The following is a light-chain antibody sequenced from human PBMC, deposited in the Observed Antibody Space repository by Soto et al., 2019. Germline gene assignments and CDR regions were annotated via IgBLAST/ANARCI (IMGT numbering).Light chain of an antibody. CDR3: QQYSSYSAGT. Sequence: DIQMTQSPSTLSASVGDRVTITCRASQSIDSWLAWYQQKPGKTPNLLIYEASSLESGVPSRFSGSGSGTEFTLTISSQQPDDFATYYCQQYSSYSAGTFGQGTKVEIK. CDR1: QSIDSW. V-gene: IGKV1-5*03. CDR2: EAS. J-gene: IGKJ1*01.